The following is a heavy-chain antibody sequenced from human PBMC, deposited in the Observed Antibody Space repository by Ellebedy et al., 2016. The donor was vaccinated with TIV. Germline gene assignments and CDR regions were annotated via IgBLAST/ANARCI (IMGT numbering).Heavy chain of an antibody. J-gene: IGHJ3*02. D-gene: IGHD1-1*01. V-gene: IGHV3-9*01. CDR3: AKGFFRYIDVFDI. Sequence: GGSLRLSCAASRFTFDDSGIHWVRQAPGKGLEWVSGISWNTGDIDYADSVKGRFTISRDNAKNSLYLQMNSLRPEDTALYYCAKGFFRYIDVFDIWGQGTVVTVSS. CDR1: RFTFDDSG. CDR2: ISWNTGDI.